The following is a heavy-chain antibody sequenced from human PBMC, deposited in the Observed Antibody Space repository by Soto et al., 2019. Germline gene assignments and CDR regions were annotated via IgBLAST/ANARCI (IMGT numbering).Heavy chain of an antibody. D-gene: IGHD3-10*01. V-gene: IGHV4-59*08. CDR1: GGSISSYY. J-gene: IGHJ4*02. CDR2: IYYSGST. CDR3: ARQEGLSGFDFDY. Sequence: SETLSLTCAVSGGSISSYYWSWIRQPPGKGLEWIGYIYYSGSTNYNPSLKSRVTISVDTSKNQFSLKLRSVTAADTAVYYCARQEGLSGFDFDYWGQGTLVTVSS.